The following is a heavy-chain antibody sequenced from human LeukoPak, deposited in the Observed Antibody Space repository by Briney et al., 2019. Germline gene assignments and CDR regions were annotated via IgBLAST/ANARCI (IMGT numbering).Heavy chain of an antibody. CDR2: INPNSGGT. J-gene: IGHJ6*02. Sequence: RASVKVSCKASGYTFTSYDINWVRQAPGQGLEWMGWINPNSGGTNYAQKFQGRVTMTRDTSISTAYMELSRLRSDDTAVYYCARDGCLSRTSCYYYGMDVWGQGTTVTVSS. CDR1: GYTFTSYD. D-gene: IGHD2-2*01. V-gene: IGHV1-2*02. CDR3: ARDGCLSRTSCYYYGMDV.